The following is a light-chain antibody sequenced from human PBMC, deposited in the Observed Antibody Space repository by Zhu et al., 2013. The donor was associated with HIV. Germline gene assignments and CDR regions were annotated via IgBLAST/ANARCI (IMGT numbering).Light chain of an antibody. CDR3: QHRSNWPYT. Sequence: AIQLTQSPSSLSASVGDRVTITCRASQGISSSLAWYQQKPGKAPKLLIYDASSLESGVPSRFSGSGSGTEFTLTISSLQSEDFAVYYCQHRSNWPYTFGQGTKLEIK. CDR1: QGISSS. J-gene: IGKJ2*01. V-gene: IGKV1-13*02. CDR2: DAS.